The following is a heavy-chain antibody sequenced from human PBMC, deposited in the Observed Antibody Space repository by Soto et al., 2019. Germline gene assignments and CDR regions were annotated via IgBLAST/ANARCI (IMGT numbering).Heavy chain of an antibody. D-gene: IGHD3-22*01. CDR3: AKDLRRGTMIVVVKHAFDI. J-gene: IGHJ3*02. V-gene: IGHV3-23*01. CDR1: GFTFSSYA. CDR2: ISGSGGST. Sequence: PVGSLRLPCAASGFTFSSYAMSWVRQAPGKGLEWVSAISGSGGSTYYADSVKGRFTISRDNSKNTLYLQMNSLRAEDTAVYYCAKDLRRGTMIVVVKHAFDIWGQGTMVTV.